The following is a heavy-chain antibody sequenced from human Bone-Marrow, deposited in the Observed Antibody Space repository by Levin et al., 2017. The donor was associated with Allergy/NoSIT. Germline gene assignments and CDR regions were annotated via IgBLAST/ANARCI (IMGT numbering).Heavy chain of an antibody. CDR1: GGSFSTFA. CDR2: IIPLFGSP. D-gene: IGHD3-22*01. V-gene: IGHV1-69*06. J-gene: IGHJ6*02. Sequence: VASVKVSCKASGGSFSTFALSWVRQAPGQGLEWVGGIIPLFGSPHYSQKFKDRVTITADNSATTAYMEMRSLTSEDTALYYCAIPYGLYDKDVWGQGTAVTVSS. CDR3: AIPYGLYDKDV.